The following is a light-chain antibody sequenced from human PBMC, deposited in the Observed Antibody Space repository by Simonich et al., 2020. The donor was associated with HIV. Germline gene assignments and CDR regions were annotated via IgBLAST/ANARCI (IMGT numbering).Light chain of an antibody. J-gene: IGKJ4*01. CDR3: QQSFSTPLT. CDR1: QTISSY. Sequence: DIQMIQSPSSLSASVGDRVTITCRPSQTISSYFNWYQQKPGKAPNLLIYAASSLQSGVPERFSGSGSGTDFTLTISSLQPEDFATYYCQQSFSTPLTFGGGTKVEIK. CDR2: AAS. V-gene: IGKV1-39*01.